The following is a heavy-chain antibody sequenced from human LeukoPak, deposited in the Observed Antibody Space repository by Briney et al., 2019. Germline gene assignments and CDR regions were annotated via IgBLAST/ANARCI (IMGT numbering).Heavy chain of an antibody. Sequence: PGGSLRLSCAASGFTVSSNYMSWVRQAPGKGLEWVSVIYSGGSTYYADSVKGRFTISRDNSKNTLYLQMNSLRAEDTAVYYCARSYGSGSYLAFDYWGQGTLVTVSS. CDR2: IYSGGST. V-gene: IGHV3-66*01. CDR3: ARSYGSGSYLAFDY. J-gene: IGHJ4*02. D-gene: IGHD3-10*01. CDR1: GFTVSSNY.